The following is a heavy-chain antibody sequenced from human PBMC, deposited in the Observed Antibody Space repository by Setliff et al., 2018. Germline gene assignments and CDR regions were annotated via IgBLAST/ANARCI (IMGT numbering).Heavy chain of an antibody. J-gene: IGHJ5*02. CDR1: GYSFISYY. CDR3: ARLQAIFGVFKDGDWFDP. Sequence: ASVKVSCKTSGYSFISYYMYWVRQAPGQGLEWMGIINVSGGSASYAQKFQGRVTFTRDTSTSTLYMELSSLRSEDTAVYYCARLQAIFGVFKDGDWFDPWGQGTLVTVSS. D-gene: IGHD3-3*01. V-gene: IGHV1-46*01. CDR2: INVSGGSA.